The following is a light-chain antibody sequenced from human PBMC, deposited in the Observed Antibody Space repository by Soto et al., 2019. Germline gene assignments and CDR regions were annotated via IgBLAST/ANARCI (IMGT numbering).Light chain of an antibody. V-gene: IGKV1-9*01. Sequence: DIQLTQSPSFLSASVGDRVTITCRASQGIASHLAWYQQTPGKAPKFLIYAGSSLESGVPSRLSGSGFGTEFTLTISSLQPEDFATYYCQPVNTFPLTFGQGTNLQIK. J-gene: IGKJ2*01. CDR3: QPVNTFPLT. CDR2: AGS. CDR1: QGIASH.